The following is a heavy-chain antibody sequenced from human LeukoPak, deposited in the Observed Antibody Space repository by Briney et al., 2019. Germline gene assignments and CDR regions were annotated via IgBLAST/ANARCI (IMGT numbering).Heavy chain of an antibody. CDR2: IKHDGSEK. Sequence: GGSLRLSCAASGFAISSYWMSLVRQAPGKGLEWVANIKHDGSEKYYVDSVKGRFTISRDNAKNALYLQMNSLRGEDTAVYYCAGSPTYYDFWSGYKFIDYWGQGTLVTVSS. V-gene: IGHV3-7*01. D-gene: IGHD3-3*01. J-gene: IGHJ4*02. CDR3: AGSPTYYDFWSGYKFIDY. CDR1: GFAISSYW.